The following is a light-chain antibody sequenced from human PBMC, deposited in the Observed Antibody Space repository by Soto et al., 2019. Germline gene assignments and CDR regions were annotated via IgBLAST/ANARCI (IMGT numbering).Light chain of an antibody. Sequence: QPVLTQPASVSGSPGQSITISCTGTSSDVGDYDYVSWYQHHPGKAPKLMIYEVSNRPSGVSNRFSGSKSGNTASLTISGLQAEDEADYYCTSYTSITSLAVFGGGTKLTVL. CDR2: EVS. CDR1: SSDVGDYDY. J-gene: IGLJ3*02. CDR3: TSYTSITSLAV. V-gene: IGLV2-14*01.